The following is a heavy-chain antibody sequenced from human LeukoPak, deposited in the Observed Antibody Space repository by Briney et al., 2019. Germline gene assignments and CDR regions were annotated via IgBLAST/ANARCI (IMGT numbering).Heavy chain of an antibody. CDR2: MWFGATT. Sequence: SETLSLTCTVSGDSISSSNSYWGWIRQPPGKGLEWIWSMWFGATTSYDPSLKSRVTISIDPSKNQFSLKLSSVTAADTALYYCARGRRGSYFQDYWGQGTLVTVSS. V-gene: IGHV4-39*07. J-gene: IGHJ4*02. D-gene: IGHD1-26*01. CDR3: ARGRRGSYFQDY. CDR1: GDSISSSNSY.